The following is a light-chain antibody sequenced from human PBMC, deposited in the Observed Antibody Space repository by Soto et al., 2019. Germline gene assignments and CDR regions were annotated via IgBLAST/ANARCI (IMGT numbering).Light chain of an antibody. CDR2: DAF. J-gene: IGKJ4*01. CDR1: QDISNY. CDR3: QQYDNLLLT. V-gene: IGKV1-33*01. Sequence: DIQMTQSPSSLSASVGDRVTITCQASQDISNYLNWYQQKPGKAPKLLIYDAFNLDTGVPSRFSGSGSGTDFTNTISSLQPEDIAAYYCQQYDNLLLTFGGGTKVEIK.